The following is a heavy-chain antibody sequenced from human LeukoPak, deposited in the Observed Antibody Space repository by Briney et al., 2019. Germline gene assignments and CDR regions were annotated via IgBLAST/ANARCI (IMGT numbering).Heavy chain of an antibody. J-gene: IGHJ4*02. V-gene: IGHV3-53*01. CDR2: IYSGGST. CDR1: GFTVSSNY. Sequence: GGSLRLSCAASGFTVSSNYMSWVRQAPGKGLEWVSVIYSGGSTYYADSVKGRFTISRDNSKNTLYLQMNSLRAEDTAVYYCARGRGGYYDSSGYYRLDYWGQGTLVTVSS. D-gene: IGHD3-22*01. CDR3: ARGRGGYYDSSGYYRLDY.